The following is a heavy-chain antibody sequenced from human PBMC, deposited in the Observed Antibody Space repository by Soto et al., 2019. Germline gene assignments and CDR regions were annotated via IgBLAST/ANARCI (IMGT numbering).Heavy chain of an antibody. CDR1: GFTVSSNY. Sequence: EVQLVESGGGLVQPGGSLRLSCAASGFTVSSNYMSWVRQAPGKGLEWVSVIYSGGSTYYADSVKGRFTISRDNFKNTLYLQMNSLRAEDTAVYYCARGGDSSGWYLDFDYWGQGTLVTVSS. V-gene: IGHV3-66*01. CDR2: IYSGGST. J-gene: IGHJ4*02. CDR3: ARGGDSSGWYLDFDY. D-gene: IGHD6-19*01.